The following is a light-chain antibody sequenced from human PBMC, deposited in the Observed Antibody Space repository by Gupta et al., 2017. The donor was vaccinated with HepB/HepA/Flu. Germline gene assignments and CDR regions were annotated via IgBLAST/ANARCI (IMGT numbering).Light chain of an antibody. J-gene: IGKJ4*01. CDR3: QQFYSIPVT. CDR2: WAS. Sequence: DIVMTQSPDSLAVSLVERATINCKSSRSVLYPSNNKNHLAWYQQKSGQPPKLLIYWASTRESGVPDRFSGSGSGTDFTLTISSLQAEDVAVYFCQQFYSIPVTFGGGTKVEIK. CDR1: RSVLYPSNNKNH. V-gene: IGKV4-1*01.